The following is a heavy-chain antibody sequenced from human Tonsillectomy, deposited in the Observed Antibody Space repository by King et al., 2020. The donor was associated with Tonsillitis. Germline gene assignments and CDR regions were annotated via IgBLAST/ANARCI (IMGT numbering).Heavy chain of an antibody. CDR3: AKSIPSTIVVVPAAINDAFDI. Sequence: VQLVESGGGLVQPGRSLRLSCAASGFTFDDYAMHWVRQAPGKGLEWVSGISWNSGSIGYADSVKGRFTISRDNAKNSLYLQMNSLRAEDTALYYCAKSIPSTIVVVPAAINDAFDIWGQGTMVTVSS. J-gene: IGHJ3*02. CDR1: GFTFDDYA. CDR2: ISWNSGSI. V-gene: IGHV3-9*01. D-gene: IGHD2-2*01.